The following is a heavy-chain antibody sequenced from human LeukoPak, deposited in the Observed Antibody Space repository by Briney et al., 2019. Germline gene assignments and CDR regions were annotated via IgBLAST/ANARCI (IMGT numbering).Heavy chain of an antibody. CDR3: ARGVDDIAVAGHFDY. CDR1: GFTFSNYE. Sequence: GGSLRLSCAASGFTFSNYEMNWVRQAPGKGLEWVSYISSSGTSIYYADSVKGRFTISRDNAKNSLYLQMNSLRAEDTAVYYCARGVDDIAVAGHFDYWGQGTLVTVSS. V-gene: IGHV3-48*03. D-gene: IGHD6-19*01. CDR2: ISSSGTSI. J-gene: IGHJ4*02.